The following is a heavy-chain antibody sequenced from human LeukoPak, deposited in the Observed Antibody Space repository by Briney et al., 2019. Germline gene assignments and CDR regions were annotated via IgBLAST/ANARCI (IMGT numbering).Heavy chain of an antibody. Sequence: SETLSLTCTVSGGSISSDNYYWSWIRQPPGNGLEWIGYIHYSGSSYYNPSLKSRVSMSVDTSKNQFSLNLTSVTAAETAVYYCARTSYDSGSSHFDYWGQGTLVTVSS. D-gene: IGHD3-10*01. CDR3: ARTSYDSGSSHFDY. V-gene: IGHV4-30-4*01. CDR2: IHYSGSS. J-gene: IGHJ4*02. CDR1: GGSISSDNYY.